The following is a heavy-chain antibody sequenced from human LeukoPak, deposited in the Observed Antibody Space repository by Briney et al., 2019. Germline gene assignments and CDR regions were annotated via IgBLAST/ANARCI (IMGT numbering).Heavy chain of an antibody. V-gene: IGHV4-31*03. J-gene: IGHJ4*02. D-gene: IGHD1-1*01. Sequence: PSETLSLTRTVSGGSISSGGYYWSWIRQHPGKGLEWIGYIYYSGSTYYNPSLKSRVTISVDTSKNQFSLKLSSVTAADTAVYYCARHPEKAELLDAFDYWGQGTLVTVSS. CDR1: GGSISSGGYY. CDR2: IYYSGST. CDR3: ARHPEKAELLDAFDY.